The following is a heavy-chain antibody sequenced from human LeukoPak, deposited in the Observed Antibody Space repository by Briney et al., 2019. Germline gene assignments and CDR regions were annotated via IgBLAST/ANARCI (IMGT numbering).Heavy chain of an antibody. J-gene: IGHJ4*02. CDR2: IYTSRST. CDR3: ARDPGGYSYGLDY. V-gene: IGHV4-61*02. Sequence: SETLSLTCTVSGGSISSGSYYWSWIRQPAGKALEWIGRIYTSRSTNYNPSLKSRVTISVDTSKNQFSLKLSSVTAADTAVYYCARDPGGYSYGLDYWGQGTLVTVSS. CDR1: GGSISSGSYY. D-gene: IGHD5-18*01.